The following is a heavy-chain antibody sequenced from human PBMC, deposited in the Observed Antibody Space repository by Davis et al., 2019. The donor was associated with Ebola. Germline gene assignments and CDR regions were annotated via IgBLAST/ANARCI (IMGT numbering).Heavy chain of an antibody. V-gene: IGHV3-48*03. CDR3: VPGTWI. CDR2: ISSSATRM. J-gene: IGHJ4*02. CDR1: GFSFSSYG. D-gene: IGHD5-18*01. Sequence: GGSLRLSCVASGFSFSSYGMNWVRQAPGKGLEWISYISSSATRMYYADSVKGRFTISRDDAKNSLFLQMNSLRAEDTAVYYCVPGTWIRGQGSLVTVSS.